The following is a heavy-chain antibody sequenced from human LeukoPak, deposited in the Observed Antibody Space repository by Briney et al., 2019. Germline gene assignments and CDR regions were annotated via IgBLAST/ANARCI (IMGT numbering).Heavy chain of an antibody. Sequence: ASVKVSCKASGYTFTSYGISWVRQAPGQGLEWMGWISAYNGNTNYAQKLQDRVTMTTDTSTSTAYMELRSLRSDDTAVYYCAREWLQANYYYYMDVWGKGTTVTVSS. CDR2: ISAYNGNT. CDR3: AREWLQANYYYYMDV. V-gene: IGHV1-18*01. CDR1: GYTFTSYG. J-gene: IGHJ6*03. D-gene: IGHD5-12*01.